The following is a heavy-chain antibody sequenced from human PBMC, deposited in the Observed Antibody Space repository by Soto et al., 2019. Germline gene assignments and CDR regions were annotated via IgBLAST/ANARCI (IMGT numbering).Heavy chain of an antibody. J-gene: IGHJ5*02. D-gene: IGHD3-22*01. CDR1: EDTLSSYA. CDR3: VREGYYDSSGYCPGWFDP. Sequence: QVQLVQSGAEVKKPGSSVKVSCKASEDTLSSYAISCVRQAPGQGLEWMGGIIPFSGTANYAQKFQGRVTITADNSTSTAYMELSSVRSEDTAVSYCVREGYYDSSGYCPGWFDPWGQGTLVTVSS. V-gene: IGHV1-69*06. CDR2: IIPFSGTA.